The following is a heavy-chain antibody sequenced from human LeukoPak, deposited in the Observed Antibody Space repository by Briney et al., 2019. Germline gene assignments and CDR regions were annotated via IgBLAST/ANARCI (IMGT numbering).Heavy chain of an antibody. CDR1: GGTFSSYA. J-gene: IGHJ1*01. V-gene: IGHV1-69*04. Sequence: ASVKVSCKASGGTFSSYAISWVRQAPGQGLEWMGRIIPILGIANYAQKFQGRVTITADKSTSTAYMELSSPRSEDTAVYYCARAPGDSSGYYYSPSEYFQHWGQGTLVTVSS. D-gene: IGHD3-22*01. CDR2: IIPILGIA. CDR3: ARAPGDSSGYYYSPSEYFQH.